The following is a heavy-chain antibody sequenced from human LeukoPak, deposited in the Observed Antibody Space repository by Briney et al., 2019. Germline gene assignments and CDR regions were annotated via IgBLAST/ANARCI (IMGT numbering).Heavy chain of an antibody. CDR2: IKQDGSEK. V-gene: IGHV3-7*04. D-gene: IGHD6-19*01. J-gene: IGHJ2*01. CDR1: GFTFSSYW. Sequence: GGSLRLSCAASGFTFSSYWMSWVRQAPGKGLEWVANIKQDGSEKYYVDSVKGRFTISRDNAKNSLYLQMNSLRAEDTAVYYCARGRRLYSSGWYGRDRYFDLWGRGTLVTVSS. CDR3: ARGRRLYSSGWYGRDRYFDL.